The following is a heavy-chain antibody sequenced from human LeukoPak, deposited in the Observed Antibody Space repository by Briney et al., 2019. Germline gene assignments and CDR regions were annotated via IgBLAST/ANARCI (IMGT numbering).Heavy chain of an antibody. CDR1: GFTFSSYA. CDR2: ISYDGSNK. V-gene: IGHV3-30*04. D-gene: IGHD5-12*01. CDR3: AINGGGDSGYGNFDY. J-gene: IGHJ4*02. Sequence: GGSLRLSCAASGFTFSSYAMHWVRQAPGKGLEWVAVISYDGSNKYYADSVKGRFTISRDNAKNSLYLQMNSLRAEDTAFYYCAINGGGDSGYGNFDYWGQGTLVTVSS.